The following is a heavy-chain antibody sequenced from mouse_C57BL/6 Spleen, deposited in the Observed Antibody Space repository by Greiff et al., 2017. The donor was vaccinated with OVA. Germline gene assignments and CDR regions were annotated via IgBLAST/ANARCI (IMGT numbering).Heavy chain of an antibody. CDR2: ISDDGSN. D-gene: IGHD1-1*01. J-gene: IGHJ1*03. Sequence: EVQLQESGPGLVKPSQSLSLSCSVTGYSITSAYFCNWIRQLQGNILELMGYISDDGSNKYNPSLKNRISITRDTSKNQFFLKLNSVTTEDTATYYCARGYYGGSRRDFDGWGTGTTVTVSS. V-gene: IGHV3-6*01. CDR1: GYSITSAYF. CDR3: ARGYYGGSRRDFDG.